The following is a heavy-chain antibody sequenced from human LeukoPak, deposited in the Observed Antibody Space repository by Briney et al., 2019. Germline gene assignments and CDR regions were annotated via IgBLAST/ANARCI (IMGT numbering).Heavy chain of an antibody. CDR1: GFTFSNSD. Sequence: PGGSLRLSCAASGFTFSNSDMHWVRQAAGKGLEWVSAIGTVGDTYYPGSVKGRFTISRENAKNSLYLQMNSLRAGDTAVYYCARDKIVGATHFDYWGQGTLVTVSS. D-gene: IGHD1-26*01. V-gene: IGHV3-13*01. J-gene: IGHJ4*02. CDR2: IGTVGDT. CDR3: ARDKIVGATHFDY.